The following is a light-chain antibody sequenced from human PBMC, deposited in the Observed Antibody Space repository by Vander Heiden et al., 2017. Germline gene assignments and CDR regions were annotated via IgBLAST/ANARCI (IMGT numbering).Light chain of an antibody. Sequence: DIVMTQSPDSLAVSLGVRATINCKSSQSVLHSSNNKNYLVWYQQKPGQPPKLLIYWASTRESGVPDRFSGSGSGTDFTLTISSLQAEDVAVYYCQQHDNTPFTFGPGTKVDIK. V-gene: IGKV4-1*01. CDR3: QQHDNTPFT. CDR1: QSVLHSSNNKNY. CDR2: WAS. J-gene: IGKJ3*01.